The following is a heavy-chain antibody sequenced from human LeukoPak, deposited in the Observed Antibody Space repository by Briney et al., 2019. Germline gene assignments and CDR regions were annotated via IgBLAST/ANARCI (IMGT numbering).Heavy chain of an antibody. J-gene: IGHJ5*02. CDR1: GFTFSSYA. Sequence: PGGSLRLSCAASGFTFSSYAMHWVRQAQGKGLEGVAVISYDGYNKYYADSVRGRFTISRDNSKNTLYVQMDSLKAEDTALYYCAKDGYCDSGSCYGWFDPWGQGTLVTVSS. CDR2: ISYDGYNK. CDR3: AKDGYCDSGSCYGWFDP. D-gene: IGHD2-15*01. V-gene: IGHV3-30*04.